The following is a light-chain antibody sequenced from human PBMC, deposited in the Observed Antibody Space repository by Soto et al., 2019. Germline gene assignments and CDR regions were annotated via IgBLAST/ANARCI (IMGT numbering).Light chain of an antibody. J-gene: IGLJ3*02. V-gene: IGLV1-44*01. CDR1: SSNIGSNT. CDR3: AAWDDSLSGWV. CDR2: NTN. Sequence: QSVLTQPPSASGTPGQRVTISCSGSSSNIGSNTVNWYQQLPGTAPKLLIYNTNQRPSGVPDRFSGSKSGTSASLAISGLQSEDDAEYYCAAWDDSLSGWVFGGGTKLTVL.